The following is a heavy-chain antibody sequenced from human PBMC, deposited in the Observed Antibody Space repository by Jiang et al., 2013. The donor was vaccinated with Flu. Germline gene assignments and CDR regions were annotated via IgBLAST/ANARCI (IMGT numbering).Heavy chain of an antibody. CDR1: GGSISSYY. J-gene: IGHJ3*02. Sequence: GLVKPSETLSLTCTVSGGSISSYYWSWIRQPPGKGLEWIGYIYYSGSTNYNPSLKSRVTISVDTSKNQFSLKLSSVTAADTAVYYCARATAARPGADAFDIWGQGTMVTVSS. CDR3: ARATAARPGADAFDI. D-gene: IGHD6-6*01. V-gene: IGHV4-59*01. CDR2: IYYSGST.